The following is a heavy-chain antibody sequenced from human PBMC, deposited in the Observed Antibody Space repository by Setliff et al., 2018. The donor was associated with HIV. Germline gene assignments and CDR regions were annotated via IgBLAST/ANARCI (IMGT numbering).Heavy chain of an antibody. CDR2: INKEGSQR. CDR3: ARPLEYKSGWSVITGSFNY. D-gene: IGHD6-19*01. V-gene: IGHV3-7*03. J-gene: IGHJ4*01. Sequence: SLRLSCLGTGFTFSNFWMSWVRQAPGKGLEWVANINKEGSQRSYAGSVRGRITISRDNAKNSLYLQMTNVTAEDTAVYYCARPLEYKSGWSVITGSFNYWGHGTLVTVSS. CDR1: GFTFSNFW.